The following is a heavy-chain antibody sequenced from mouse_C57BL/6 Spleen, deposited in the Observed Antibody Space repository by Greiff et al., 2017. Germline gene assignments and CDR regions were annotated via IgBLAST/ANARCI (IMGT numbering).Heavy chain of an antibody. D-gene: IGHD1-1*01. CDR1: GYTFTDYE. V-gene: IGHV1-15*01. CDR3: TRYQAGSTVVATDWYFDV. Sequence: VQLQQSGAELVRPGASVTLSCKASGYTFTDYEMHWVKQTPVHGLEWIGAIDPETGGTAYNQKFKGKAILTADKSSSTAYMELRSLTSEDSSVYYCTRYQAGSTVVATDWYFDVWGTGTTVTFAS. CDR2: IDPETGGT. J-gene: IGHJ1*03.